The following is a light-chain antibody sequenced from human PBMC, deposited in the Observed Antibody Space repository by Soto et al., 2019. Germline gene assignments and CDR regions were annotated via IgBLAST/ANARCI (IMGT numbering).Light chain of an antibody. Sequence: EIVMTQSPATLSVSPGERATLSCRASQSVSSNLAWYQQKPDQAPRLLISGASTRATGIPARFSGSGSSTDFSLTTSSLPSADFAVEYCQHYNNWTYTCGLGTKLESK. CDR3: QHYNNWTYT. CDR1: QSVSSN. V-gene: IGKV3-15*01. CDR2: GAS. J-gene: IGKJ2*01.